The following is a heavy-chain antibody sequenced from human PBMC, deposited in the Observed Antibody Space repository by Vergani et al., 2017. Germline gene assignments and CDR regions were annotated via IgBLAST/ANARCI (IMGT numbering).Heavy chain of an antibody. CDR2: IIPIFGTA. V-gene: IGHV1-69*01. D-gene: IGHD2-2*01. CDR1: GGTFSSHA. CDR3: ASQPTYCSSTSCYVDY. J-gene: IGHJ4*02. Sequence: QVQLVQSGAEVKKPGSSVKVSCKASGGTFSSHAISWVRQAPGQGLEWMGGIIPIFGTANYAQKFQGRVTITADESTSTAYMELSSLRSEDTAVYYCASQPTYCSSTSCYVDYWGQGTLVTVSS.